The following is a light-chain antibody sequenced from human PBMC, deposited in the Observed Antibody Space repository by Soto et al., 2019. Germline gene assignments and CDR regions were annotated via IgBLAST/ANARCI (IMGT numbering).Light chain of an antibody. J-gene: IGKJ1*01. V-gene: IGKV3-15*01. CDR3: QQYNVWPQT. CDR1: QSVSSSY. CDR2: SVS. Sequence: EIVLTQSPGTLSLSPGERATLSCRASQSVSSSYLAWYQQRPGQAPRLLIYSVSSRDTDIPARFSGGGSGTEFTLTINSLQTEDFGVYYCQQYNVWPQTFGQGTKVDIK.